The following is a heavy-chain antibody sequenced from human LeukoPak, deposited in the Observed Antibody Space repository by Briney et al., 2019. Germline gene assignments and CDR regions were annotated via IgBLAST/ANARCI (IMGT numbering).Heavy chain of an antibody. CDR2: IYHSGST. Sequence: SETLSLTCTVSGYSISSGYYWGWIRQPPGKGLEWIGSIYHSGSTYYNPSLKSRVTISVDTSKNQFSLKLSSVTAADTAVYYCASTPHYYGSGRFDYWGQGTLVTVSS. J-gene: IGHJ4*02. CDR1: GYSISSGYY. CDR3: ASTPHYYGSGRFDY. D-gene: IGHD3-10*01. V-gene: IGHV4-38-2*02.